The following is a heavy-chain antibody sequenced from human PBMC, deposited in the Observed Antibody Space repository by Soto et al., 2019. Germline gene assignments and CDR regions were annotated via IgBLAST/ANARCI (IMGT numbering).Heavy chain of an antibody. J-gene: IGHJ6*02. D-gene: IGHD6-19*01. CDR2: IIPIFGTA. V-gene: IGHV1-69*06. CDR1: GGTFSSYA. CDR3: ARDPVAGANYYYYGMDV. Sequence: QVQLVQSGAEVKKPGSSVKVSCKASGGTFSSYAISWVRQAPGQGLEWMGGIIPIFGTANYAQKFQGRVTITADKSTSTAYMELSSLISEDTAVYYCARDPVAGANYYYYGMDVWGQGTTVTVSS.